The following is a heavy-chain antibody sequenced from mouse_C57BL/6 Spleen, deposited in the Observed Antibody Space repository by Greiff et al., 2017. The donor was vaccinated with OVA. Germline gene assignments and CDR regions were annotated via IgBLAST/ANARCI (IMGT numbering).Heavy chain of an antibody. D-gene: IGHD2-5*01. CDR2: INPGSGGT. CDR1: GYAFTNYL. V-gene: IGHV1-54*01. J-gene: IGHJ4*01. Sequence: VQLQQSEAELVRPGTSVKVSCKASGYAFTNYLIEWVKQRPGPGLEWIGVINPGSGGTNYNEKFKGKATLTADKSSSTAYMQLSSLTSEDSAVYFCARSESNYYAMDYWGQGTSVTVSS. CDR3: ARSESNYYAMDY.